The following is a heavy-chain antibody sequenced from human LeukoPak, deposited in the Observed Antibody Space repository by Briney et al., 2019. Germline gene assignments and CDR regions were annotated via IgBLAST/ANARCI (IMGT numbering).Heavy chain of an antibody. V-gene: IGHV4-34*01. D-gene: IGHD6-6*01. J-gene: IGHJ4*02. CDR1: SGSFSGYY. CDR2: INHSGST. Sequence: SETLSLTCAVYSGSFSGYYWSWIRQPPGKGLEWIGEINHSGSTNYNPSLKSRVTISVDTSKNQFSLKLSSVTAADTAVYYCAKDPSSSSRQIFDYWGQGTLVTVSS. CDR3: AKDPSSSSRQIFDY.